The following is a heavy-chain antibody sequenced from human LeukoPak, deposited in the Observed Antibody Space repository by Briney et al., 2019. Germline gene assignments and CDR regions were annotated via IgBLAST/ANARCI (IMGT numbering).Heavy chain of an antibody. CDR1: GFTFSSYD. D-gene: IGHD6-19*01. CDR3: VRRLRGWSSGFDY. CDR2: IGAAGEM. V-gene: IGHV3-13*04. J-gene: IGHJ4*02. Sequence: QPGGSLRLSCAASGFTFSSYDMHWVRQATGKGLEWVSTIGAAGEMFYPDSVKGRFTISRDDAKNSMYLQMNSLRAGDTAVYYCVRRLRGWSSGFDYWGQGILVTVSS.